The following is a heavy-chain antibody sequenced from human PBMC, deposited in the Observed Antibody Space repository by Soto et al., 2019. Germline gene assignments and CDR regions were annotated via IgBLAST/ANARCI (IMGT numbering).Heavy chain of an antibody. J-gene: IGHJ4*02. Sequence: SETLSLTCDASDDSVNSIGYYWTRIRQHPGKGLEWIGCVYYSGRTYYNPSLKSRLGMSLDTSKNQFSLKMTSMTAADTAVYYCARMLAGGYHLWGQGTLVTVSS. CDR3: ARMLAGGYHL. CDR2: VYYSGRT. V-gene: IGHV4-31*02. CDR1: DDSVNSIGYY. D-gene: IGHD2-2*01.